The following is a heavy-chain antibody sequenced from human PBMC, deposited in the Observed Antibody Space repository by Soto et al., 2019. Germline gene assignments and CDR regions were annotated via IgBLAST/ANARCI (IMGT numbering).Heavy chain of an antibody. CDR2: INSDGSRT. CDR1: GFTFSSYW. J-gene: IGHJ6*04. CDR3: ERSGGISWYPYYNYCYGMDV. D-gene: IGHD6-13*01. V-gene: IGHV3-74*01. Sequence: EVQLVESGGGLVQPGGSLRLSCAASGFTFSSYWMHWVRQAPGKGLVWVSRINSDGSRTSYADSVKGRFTISRDNAKNTQNLQMNSLRDEDTAVYDCERSGGISWYPYYNYCYGMDVTGKGTTVTVSS.